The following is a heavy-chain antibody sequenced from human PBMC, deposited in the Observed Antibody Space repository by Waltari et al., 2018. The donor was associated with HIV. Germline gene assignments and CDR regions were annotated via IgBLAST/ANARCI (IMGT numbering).Heavy chain of an antibody. J-gene: IGHJ4*02. CDR1: GFPFSNAW. CDR2: IKSKTDGGTT. Sequence: EVQLVESGGGLVKPGGSLRLSCAASGFPFSNAWMSWVRQAPGKGLEWVGRIKSKTDGGTTDYAAPVKGRFTISRDDSKNTLYLQMNSLKTEDTAVYYCTSTYCSGGSCYAYYFDYWGQGTLVTVSS. V-gene: IGHV3-15*01. D-gene: IGHD2-15*01. CDR3: TSTYCSGGSCYAYYFDY.